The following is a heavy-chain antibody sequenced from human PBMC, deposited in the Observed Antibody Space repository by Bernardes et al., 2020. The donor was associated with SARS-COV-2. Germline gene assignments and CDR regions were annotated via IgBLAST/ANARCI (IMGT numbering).Heavy chain of an antibody. V-gene: IGHV1-2*02. J-gene: IGHJ6*02. D-gene: IGHD6-13*01. CDR1: GYTFTGYY. CDR2: INPNSGGT. CDR3: ARVGVAAAGKTKGYYYYGMDV. Sequence: VKVSCKASGYTFTGYYMHWVRQAPGQGLEWMGWINPNSGGTNYAQKFQGRVTMTRDTSISTAYMELSRLRSDDTAVYYCARVGVAAAGKTKGYYYYGMDVWGQGTTVTVSS.